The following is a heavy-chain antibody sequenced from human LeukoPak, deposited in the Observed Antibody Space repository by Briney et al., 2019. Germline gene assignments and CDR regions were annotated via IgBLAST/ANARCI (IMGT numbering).Heavy chain of an antibody. CDR2: INSDGSST. Sequence: GGSLRLSCAASGFTFSSYWMHWVRQAPGKGLVWVSRINSDGSSTSYADSVKGRFTISRDNAKNTLYLQMNSLRAEDTAVYYCARRYCSSTSCLPFYYYYYYMDVWGKGTTVTISS. CDR3: ARRYCSSTSCLPFYYYYYYMDV. CDR1: GFTFSSYW. D-gene: IGHD2-2*01. J-gene: IGHJ6*03. V-gene: IGHV3-74*01.